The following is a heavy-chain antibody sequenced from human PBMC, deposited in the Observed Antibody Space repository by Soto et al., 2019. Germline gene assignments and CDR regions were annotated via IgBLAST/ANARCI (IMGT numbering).Heavy chain of an antibody. CDR2: IWYDGSNK. D-gene: IGHD4-17*01. J-gene: IGHJ3*02. CDR3: ARDPYGDYAFDI. V-gene: IGHV3-33*01. CDR1: GFPFSSYG. Sequence: HVQLVESGGGVVQPGRSLRLSCAASGFPFSSYGMHWVRQAPGKGLEWVAVIWYDGSNKYYADSVKGRFTISRDNSKNTLYLQMNSLRAEDTAVYYCARDPYGDYAFDIWGQGTMVTVSS.